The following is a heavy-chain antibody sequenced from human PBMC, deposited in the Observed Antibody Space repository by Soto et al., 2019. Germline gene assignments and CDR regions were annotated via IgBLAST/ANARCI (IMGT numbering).Heavy chain of an antibody. CDR3: ARGDSTDCSNGACSFFYKHDMDV. Sequence: ASVKVSCKASGYSFTDYHIHWVRQAPGQVLEWLGRIIPKSGGTSTAQKFQGWVTMTTDTSISTASMELTRLTSDDTAIYYCARGDSTDCSNGACSFFYKHDMDVWG. CDR1: GYSFTDYH. CDR2: IIPKSGGT. J-gene: IGHJ6*02. D-gene: IGHD2-8*01. V-gene: IGHV1-2*04.